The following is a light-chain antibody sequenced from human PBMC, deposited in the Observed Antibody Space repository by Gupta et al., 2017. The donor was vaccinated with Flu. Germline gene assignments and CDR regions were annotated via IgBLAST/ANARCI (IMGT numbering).Light chain of an antibody. CDR1: QSVSRY. CDR2: GSS. CDR3: QQHDSSPWT. V-gene: IGKV3-20*01. J-gene: IGKJ1*01. Sequence: SPGERATLSCRASQSVSRYIDWYQQKPGQAPRLLIYGSSSRATGIPDRFSGSGSGTDFTLTISRLEPEDFAVYYCQQHDSSPWTFGQGTKV.